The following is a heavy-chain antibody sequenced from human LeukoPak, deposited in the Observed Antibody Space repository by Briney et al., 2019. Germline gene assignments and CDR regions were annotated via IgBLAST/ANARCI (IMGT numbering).Heavy chain of an antibody. D-gene: IGHD4-17*01. CDR2: IYYSGST. CDR3: ARGDGDYGGVDY. Sequence: PSETLSLTCTVSGGSISGYYWTWIRQPPGKGLEWIGYIYYSGSTNYNPSLKSRVTISVDRSKNQFSLKLSSVTAADTAVYYCARGDGDYGGVDYWGQGTLVTVSS. V-gene: IGHV4-59*12. CDR1: GGSISGYY. J-gene: IGHJ4*02.